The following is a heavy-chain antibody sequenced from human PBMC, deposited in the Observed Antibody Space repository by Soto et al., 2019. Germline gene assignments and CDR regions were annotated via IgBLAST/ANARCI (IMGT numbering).Heavy chain of an antibody. J-gene: IGHJ6*02. CDR3: AKDMAPYDSSGYYYYGMDV. V-gene: IGHV3-23*01. D-gene: IGHD3-22*01. CDR1: GFTFSSYA. Sequence: GGSLRLSCAASGFTFSSYAMSWVRQAPGKGLEWVSAISGSGGSTYYADSVKGRFTIPRDNSKNTLYLQMNSLRAEDTAVYYCAKDMAPYDSSGYYYYGMDVWGQGTTVTVS. CDR2: ISGSGGST.